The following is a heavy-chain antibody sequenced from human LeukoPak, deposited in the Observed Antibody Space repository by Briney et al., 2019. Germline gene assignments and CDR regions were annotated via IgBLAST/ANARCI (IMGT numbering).Heavy chain of an antibody. CDR2: IGSSGDI. CDR3: ARDLRSGRPLDGFDM. V-gene: IGHV3-21*05. CDR1: GFTLSSYA. J-gene: IGHJ3*02. Sequence: GGSLRLSCAASGFTLSSYAMSWVRQAPGKGLEWVSYIGSSGDIYYADSVKARFTISRDNAKNSLYLQMNSLRAEDTAVYYCARDLRSGRPLDGFDMWGQGTMLTVSS. D-gene: IGHD3-10*01.